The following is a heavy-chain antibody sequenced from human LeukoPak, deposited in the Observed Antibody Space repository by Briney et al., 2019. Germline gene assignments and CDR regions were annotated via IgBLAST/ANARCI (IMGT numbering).Heavy chain of an antibody. Sequence: SETLSLTRTVSRGSLIMYNWSWLWQPPAKGREWIGYIYYSGSTNYNPSLKSRVTISVDTSKNQFSLKLSSVTAADTAVYYCARHTSRVIFVYWGQGTLVTVSS. J-gene: IGHJ4*02. V-gene: IGHV4-59*08. CDR3: ARHTSRVIFVY. D-gene: IGHD3-10*01. CDR2: IYYSGST. CDR1: RGSLIMYN.